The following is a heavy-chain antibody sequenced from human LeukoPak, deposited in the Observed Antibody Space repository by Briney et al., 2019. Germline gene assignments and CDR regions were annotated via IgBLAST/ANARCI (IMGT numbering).Heavy chain of an antibody. J-gene: IGHJ6*02. D-gene: IGHD2-2*01. V-gene: IGHV3-30-3*01. CDR1: RFTFRSNA. CDR2: ISYDGSNK. CDR3: ARDRDIVVVPAAFYYYGMDV. Sequence: GGSLRLSCAASRFTFRSNAMHWVRQAPGKGLEWVAVISYDGSNKYYADSAKGRFTISRDNSKNTLYLQMNSLRAEDTAVYYCARDRDIVVVPAAFYYYGMDVWGQGTTVTVSS.